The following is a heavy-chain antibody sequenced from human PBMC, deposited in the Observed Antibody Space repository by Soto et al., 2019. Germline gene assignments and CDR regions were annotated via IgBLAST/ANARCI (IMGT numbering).Heavy chain of an antibody. CDR2: IYYSGST. V-gene: IGHV4-59*01. CDR3: ARDLGYYDFWSGPTTRDYYYGMDV. CDR1: GGSISSYY. Sequence: KTSETLSLTCTVSGGSISSYYWSWIRQPPGKGLEWIGYIYYSGSTNCNPSLKSRVTISVDTSKNQFSLKLSSVTAADTAVYYCARDLGYYDFWSGPTTRDYYYGMDVWGQRTTVTVSS. D-gene: IGHD3-3*01. J-gene: IGHJ6*02.